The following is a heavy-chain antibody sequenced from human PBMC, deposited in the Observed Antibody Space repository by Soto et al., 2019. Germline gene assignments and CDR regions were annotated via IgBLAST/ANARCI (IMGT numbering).Heavy chain of an antibody. CDR1: GFTFSSYW. D-gene: IGHD6-19*01. V-gene: IGHV3-7*05. Sequence: EVQLVESGGGLVQPGGSLRLSCAASGFTFSSYWMNWVRQAPGKGLEWVANIKQDGSEKYYVDSVKGRFTISRDNAKNPLYLQINSLRAGDTAVYYCAGGTGWLSDSWGQGTLVTVSS. CDR3: AGGTGWLSDS. J-gene: IGHJ4*02. CDR2: IKQDGSEK.